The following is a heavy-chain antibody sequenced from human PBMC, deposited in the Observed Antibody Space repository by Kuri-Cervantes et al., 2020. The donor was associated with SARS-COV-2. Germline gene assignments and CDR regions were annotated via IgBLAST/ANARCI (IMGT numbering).Heavy chain of an antibody. V-gene: IGHV3-30*18. CDR2: ISYDGSNK. CDR3: AKGGYCSGGSCDNWFDP. J-gene: IGHJ5*02. CDR1: GFTFSSYG. D-gene: IGHD2-15*01. Sequence: GESLKISCAASGFTFSSYGMHWVRQAPGKGLEWVAVISYDGSNKYYADSVKGRFTISRDNAKNSLYLQMNSLRAEDTALYYCAKGGYCSGGSCDNWFDPWGQGTLVTVSS.